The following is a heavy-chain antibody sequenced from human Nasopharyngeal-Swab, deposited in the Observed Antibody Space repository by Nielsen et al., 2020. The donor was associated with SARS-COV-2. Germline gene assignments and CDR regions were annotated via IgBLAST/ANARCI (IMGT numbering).Heavy chain of an antibody. D-gene: IGHD6-13*01. V-gene: IGHV2-5*02. Sequence: SGPTLVKPTQTLTLTCTFSGFSLSTSGVGVGWIRQPPGKALEWLALIYWDDGKRYSPSLKSRLTTTTDTSKNQVVLTMTNMDPVDTATYYCSHSSSTAYYFDYWGQGTLVTVSS. CDR1: GFSLSTSGVG. CDR2: IYWDDGK. J-gene: IGHJ4*02. CDR3: SHSSSTAYYFDY.